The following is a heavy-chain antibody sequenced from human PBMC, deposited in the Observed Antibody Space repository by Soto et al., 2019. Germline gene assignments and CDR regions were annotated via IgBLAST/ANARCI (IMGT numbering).Heavy chain of an antibody. CDR3: ARGEAPYYDFWSGYSGGMDV. D-gene: IGHD3-3*01. V-gene: IGHV4-30-4*01. J-gene: IGHJ6*02. CDR1: GGSISSGDYY. CDR2: IYYSGST. Sequence: SETLSLTCTFSGGSISSGDYYWSWIRQPPGKGLEWIGYIYYSGSTYYNPSLKSRVTISVDTSKNQFSLKLSSVTAADTAVYYCARGEAPYYDFWSGYSGGMDVWGQGTTVT.